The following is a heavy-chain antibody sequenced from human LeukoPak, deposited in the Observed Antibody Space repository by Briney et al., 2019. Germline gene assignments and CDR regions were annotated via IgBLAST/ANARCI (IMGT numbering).Heavy chain of an antibody. J-gene: IGHJ4*02. V-gene: IGHV1-69*13. Sequence: ASVKVSCKASGYTFTSYGISWVRQAPGQGLEWMGGIIPIFGTANYAQKFQGRVTITADESTSTAYMELSSLRSEDTAVYYCASSRYCSGGSCYPPGCWGQGTLVTVSS. CDR3: ASSRYCSGGSCYPPGC. CDR2: IIPIFGTA. D-gene: IGHD2-15*01. CDR1: GYTFTSYG.